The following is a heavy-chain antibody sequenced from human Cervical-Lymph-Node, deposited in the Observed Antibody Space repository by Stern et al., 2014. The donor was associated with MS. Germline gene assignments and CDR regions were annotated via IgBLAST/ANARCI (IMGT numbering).Heavy chain of an antibody. Sequence: QVQLVQSGAEVKKPGASVKVSCKASGYTFTNYNIDWVRQATGQGLEWMGWMNPNSGNKGYAQRFQGRVTMTRDTSTSTAYMELSNLKAEDTAVYYCARVRFYGSGIYYALGDGMDVWGQGTTVTVSS. CDR1: GYTFTNYN. D-gene: IGHD3-10*01. V-gene: IGHV1-8*01. CDR2: MNPNSGNK. J-gene: IGHJ6*02. CDR3: ARVRFYGSGIYYALGDGMDV.